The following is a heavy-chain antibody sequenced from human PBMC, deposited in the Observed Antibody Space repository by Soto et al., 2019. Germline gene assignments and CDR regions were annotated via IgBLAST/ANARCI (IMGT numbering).Heavy chain of an antibody. Sequence: SETLSLTCAVYGGSFSGYYWSWIRQPPGKGLEWIGEINHSGSTNYNPSLKSRVTISVDTSKNQFSLKLSSVTAADTAVYYCARRGRVGLSFDYWGQGTLVTVYS. D-gene: IGHD2-15*01. J-gene: IGHJ4*02. V-gene: IGHV4-34*01. CDR1: GGSFSGYY. CDR3: ARRGRVGLSFDY. CDR2: INHSGST.